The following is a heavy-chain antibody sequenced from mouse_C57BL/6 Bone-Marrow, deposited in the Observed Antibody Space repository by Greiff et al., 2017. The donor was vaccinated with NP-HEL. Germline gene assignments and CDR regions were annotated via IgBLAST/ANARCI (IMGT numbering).Heavy chain of an antibody. J-gene: IGHJ3*01. CDR1: GFTFSDYG. CDR3: ARTPTGPWFAY. Sequence: EVHLVESGGGLVKPGGSLKLSCAASGFTFSDYGMHWVRQAPEKGLEWVAYISSGSSTIYYADTVKGRFTISRDNAKNTLFLQRTSLRSEDTAMYYCARTPTGPWFAYWGQGTLVTVSA. D-gene: IGHD4-1*02. CDR2: ISSGSSTI. V-gene: IGHV5-17*01.